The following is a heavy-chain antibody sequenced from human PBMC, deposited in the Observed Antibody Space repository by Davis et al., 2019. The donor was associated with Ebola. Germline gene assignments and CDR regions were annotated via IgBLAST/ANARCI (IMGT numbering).Heavy chain of an antibody. Sequence: SQTLSLTCAVYGGSFSGYYWSWIRQPPGKGLEWIGEINHSGSTNYNPSLKSRVTISVDTSKNQFSLKLSSVTAADTAVYYCARHRSGYSGYDFYLWYFDLWGRGTLVTVSS. CDR2: INHSGST. J-gene: IGHJ2*01. CDR1: GGSFSGYY. V-gene: IGHV4-34*01. CDR3: ARHRSGYSGYDFYLWYFDL. D-gene: IGHD5-12*01.